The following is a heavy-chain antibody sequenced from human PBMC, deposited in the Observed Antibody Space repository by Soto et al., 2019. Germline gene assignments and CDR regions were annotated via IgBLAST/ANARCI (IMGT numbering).Heavy chain of an antibody. D-gene: IGHD2-8*01. CDR1: GFSVGSNY. CDR3: ARTSDSSPVPEADGV. V-gene: IGHV3-53*02. Sequence: EVQLVETGGGLIQPGGSLRLSCAASGFSVGSNYMNWVRQSPGKGLEWVSLIYSNGDTDYADSVKGRFSISRDNFKNTLYLQMNNLRAEDTAVYHCARTSDSSPVPEADGVWGRGTLVTVSS. J-gene: IGHJ4*02. CDR2: IYSNGDT.